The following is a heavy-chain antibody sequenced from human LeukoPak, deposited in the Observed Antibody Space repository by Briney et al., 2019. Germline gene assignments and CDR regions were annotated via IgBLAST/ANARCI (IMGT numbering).Heavy chain of an antibody. CDR1: GGSFGNYV. Sequence: SVKVSCKASGGSFGNYVVTWVRQAPGQGLEWMGRIIPVLGVSNFAQKFQGRVTITADKSTNTAHMELSRLESGDTAVYYCARDWVGTSVDYWGQGTLVTVSS. D-gene: IGHD4-23*01. V-gene: IGHV1-69*04. J-gene: IGHJ4*02. CDR2: IIPVLGVS. CDR3: ARDWVGTSVDY.